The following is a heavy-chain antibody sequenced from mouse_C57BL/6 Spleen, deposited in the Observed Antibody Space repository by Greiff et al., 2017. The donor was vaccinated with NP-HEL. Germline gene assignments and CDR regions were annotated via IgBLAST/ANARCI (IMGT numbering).Heavy chain of an antibody. D-gene: IGHD2-5*01. CDR3: ARRGNYSNLRYFDV. CDR1: GYTFTSYW. V-gene: IGHV1-59*01. CDR2: IDPSDSYT. Sequence: VKLMESGAELVRPGTSVKLSCKASGYTFTSYWMHWVKQRPGQGLEWIGVIDPSDSYTNYNQKFKGKATLTVDTSSSTAYMQLSSLTSEDSAVYYCARRGNYSNLRYFDVWGTGTTVTVSS. J-gene: IGHJ1*03.